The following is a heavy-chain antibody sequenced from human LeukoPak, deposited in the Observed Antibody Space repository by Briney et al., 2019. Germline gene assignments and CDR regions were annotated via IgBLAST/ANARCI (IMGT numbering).Heavy chain of an antibody. J-gene: IGHJ6*03. Sequence: GGSLRLSCATSGFTFSDYYMTWIRQAQGRGLEWLSYISRSGSTIYYADSVKGRFTTSRDNAKNSLYLQMDSLRADDTAVYYCARASDYYDSSGTNYYYYYMDVWGNGTTVTVSS. D-gene: IGHD3-22*01. V-gene: IGHV3-11*01. CDR1: GFTFSDYY. CDR2: ISRSGSTI. CDR3: ARASDYYDSSGTNYYYYYMDV.